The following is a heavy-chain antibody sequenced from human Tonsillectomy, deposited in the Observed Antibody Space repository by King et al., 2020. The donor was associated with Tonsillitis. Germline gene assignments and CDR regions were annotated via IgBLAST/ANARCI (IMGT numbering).Heavy chain of an antibody. CDR3: ARDGAGLGY. J-gene: IGHJ4*02. D-gene: IGHD4/OR15-4a*01. CDR2: TKQDGSEE. CDR1: GSTFSSFW. V-gene: IGHV3-7*04. Sequence: VQLVESGGGLVQPGGSLRLSCAASGSTFSSFWMSWVRQAPGTGLELSANTKQDGSEEYYVDSVKGRFTLPRDNAKNSLYLQMNSLRVEDTAVYYCARDGAGLGYWGQGTLVTVSS.